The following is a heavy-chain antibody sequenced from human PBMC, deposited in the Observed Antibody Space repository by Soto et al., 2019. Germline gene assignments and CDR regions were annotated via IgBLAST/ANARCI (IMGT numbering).Heavy chain of an antibody. V-gene: IGHV3-11*01. D-gene: IGHD4-4*01. CDR2: ISSSGSTT. J-gene: IGHJ5*02. CDR1: GFTFRDYY. Sequence: PXGSLRLSCAGSGFTFRDYYMGWIRQAPGKGLDWVSYISSSGSTTYYAASVKGRFTISRDNAKNSLYLQMTSLRAEDTAIYYCVRDKYSNYVKYFDPWGQGTLVTVSS. CDR3: VRDKYSNYVKYFDP.